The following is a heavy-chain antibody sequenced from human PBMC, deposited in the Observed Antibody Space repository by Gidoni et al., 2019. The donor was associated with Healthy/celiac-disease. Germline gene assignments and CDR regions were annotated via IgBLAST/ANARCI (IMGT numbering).Heavy chain of an antibody. CDR2: IGTAGDT. CDR1: GFTFSRYD. V-gene: IGHV3-13*01. CDR3: ARGGYSYGYDY. J-gene: IGHJ4*02. D-gene: IGHD5-18*01. Sequence: EVQLVESGGGLVQPGGALRLSCAASGFTFSRYDMHWVRQATGKGLEWVSAIGTAGDTYYPGSVKGRFTISRENAKNSLYLQMNSLRAGDTAVYYCARGGYSYGYDYWGQGTLVTVSS.